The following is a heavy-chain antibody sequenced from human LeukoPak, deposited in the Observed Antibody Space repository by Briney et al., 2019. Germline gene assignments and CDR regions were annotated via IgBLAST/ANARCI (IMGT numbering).Heavy chain of an antibody. CDR2: IIPILGIA. CDR3: AREKSSHCCYYFDY. CDR1: GGTFSSYA. V-gene: IGHV1-69*04. D-gene: IGHD2-21*02. J-gene: IGHJ4*02. Sequence: SVKVSCKASGGTFSSYAISWVRQAPGQGLEWMGRIIPILGIANYAQKFQGRVTITADKSTSTAYMELSSLRSEDTAVYYCAREKSSHCCYYFDYWGQGTLVTVSS.